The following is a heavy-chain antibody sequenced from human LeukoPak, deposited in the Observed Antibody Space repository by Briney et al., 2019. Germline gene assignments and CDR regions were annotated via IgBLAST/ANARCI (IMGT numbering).Heavy chain of an antibody. CDR2: ISAYNGNT. D-gene: IGHD3-22*01. V-gene: IGHV1-18*01. Sequence: ASVKVSCKASGYTFTSYGISWARQAPGQGLEWMGWISAYNGNTNYAQKLQGRVTMTTDTSTSTAYMELRSLRSDDTAVYYCARAYYYDSSGYWKSYFDYWGQGTLVTVSS. J-gene: IGHJ4*02. CDR3: ARAYYYDSSGYWKSYFDY. CDR1: GYTFTSYG.